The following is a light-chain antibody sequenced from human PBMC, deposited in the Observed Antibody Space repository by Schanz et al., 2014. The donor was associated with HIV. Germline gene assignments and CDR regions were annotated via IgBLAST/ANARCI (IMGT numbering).Light chain of an antibody. V-gene: IGKV3-20*01. CDR1: QSVGSNY. CDR3: QQYDNWPRT. Sequence: EIVLTQSPGTLSLSPGERATLSCSASQSVGSNYLAWYQQKPGQGPRLLIYGASSRATGIPDRFTGSGSGTDFTLTISRLEPEDFAVYYCQQYDNWPRTFGQGTKVEIK. CDR2: GAS. J-gene: IGKJ1*01.